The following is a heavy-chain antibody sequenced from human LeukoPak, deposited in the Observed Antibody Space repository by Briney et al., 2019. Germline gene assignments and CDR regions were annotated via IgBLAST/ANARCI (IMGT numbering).Heavy chain of an antibody. CDR2: ISSSSSYI. Sequence: PGGSLRLSCAASGFTFSTYSMNWVRQAPGKGLEWVSSISSSSSYIKYADSVKGRFTISRDNAKNSLYLQMISLRADDTAVYYCATDPTVASSYWGQGTLVTVSS. D-gene: IGHD4-23*01. J-gene: IGHJ4*02. CDR3: ATDPTVASSY. V-gene: IGHV3-21*01. CDR1: GFTFSTYS.